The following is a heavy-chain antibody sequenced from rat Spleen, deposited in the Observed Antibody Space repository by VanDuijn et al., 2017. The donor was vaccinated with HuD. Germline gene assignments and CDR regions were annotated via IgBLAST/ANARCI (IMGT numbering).Heavy chain of an antibody. D-gene: IGHD1-12*02. Sequence: EVQLVESGGGLIQPGRSLKLSCAASGFTFSDYAMAWVRQAPKKGLEWVATIIYDGGSTYYRDSVKGRFTISRHTAENTVYLQMDSLRSEDTATYYCTTEVHYDGPSWFAYWGQGVMVTVSS. CDR3: TTEVHYDGPSWFAY. CDR1: GFTFSDYA. V-gene: IGHV5S10*01. CDR2: IIYDGGST. J-gene: IGHJ2*01.